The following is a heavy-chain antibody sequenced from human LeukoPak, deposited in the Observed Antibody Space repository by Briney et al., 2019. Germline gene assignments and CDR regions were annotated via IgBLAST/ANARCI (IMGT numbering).Heavy chain of an antibody. D-gene: IGHD6-13*01. Sequence: GGSLRLSCAASGFTFSSYIMNWVRQAPGKGLEWVSSISSSSSYIYYADSVKGRFTISRDNAKNSLYLQMNSLRAEDTAVYYCARGFSSSWGYYYYGMDVWGQGTTVTVSS. CDR3: ARGFSSSWGYYYYGMDV. V-gene: IGHV3-21*01. J-gene: IGHJ6*02. CDR2: ISSSSSYI. CDR1: GFTFSSYI.